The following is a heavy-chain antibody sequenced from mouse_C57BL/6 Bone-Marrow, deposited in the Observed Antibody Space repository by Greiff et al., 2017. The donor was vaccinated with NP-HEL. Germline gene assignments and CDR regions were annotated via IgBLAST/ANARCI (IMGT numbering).Heavy chain of an antibody. Sequence: VQLQQSGAELMKPGASVKLSCKATGYTFTGYWIEWVKQRPGHGLEWIGEILPGSGSTNYNEKFKGKATFTADTSSNTAYMQLSSLTTEDSAIYYCARPGLRRPGGGYYFDYWGQGTTLTVSS. CDR2: ILPGSGST. J-gene: IGHJ2*01. V-gene: IGHV1-9*01. D-gene: IGHD2-4*01. CDR1: GYTFTGYW. CDR3: ARPGLRRPGGGYYFDY.